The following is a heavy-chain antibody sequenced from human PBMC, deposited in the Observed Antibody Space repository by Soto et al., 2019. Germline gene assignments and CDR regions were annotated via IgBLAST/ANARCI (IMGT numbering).Heavy chain of an antibody. CDR1: GFTFSSYA. D-gene: IGHD1-26*01. Sequence: GGSLRLSCAASGFTFSSYAMSWVRQAPGKGLEWVSAISGSGGSTYYADSVKGRFTISRDNSKNTLYLQMNSLRAEDTAVYYCAKSPVGGATTSPYYYYGMDVWGQGTTVTVSS. CDR3: AKSPVGGATTSPYYYYGMDV. CDR2: ISGSGGST. J-gene: IGHJ6*02. V-gene: IGHV3-23*01.